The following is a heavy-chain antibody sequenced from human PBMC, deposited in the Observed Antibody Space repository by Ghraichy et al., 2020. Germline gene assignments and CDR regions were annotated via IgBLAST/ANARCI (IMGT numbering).Heavy chain of an antibody. D-gene: IGHD5-18*01. CDR2: ISAYNGNT. CDR1: GYTFTSYG. CDR3: ARDSVGYSYDYYYYGMDV. Sequence: GESLNISCKASGYTFTSYGISWVRQAPGQGLEWMGWISAYNGNTNYAQKLQGRVTMTTDTSTSTAYMELRSLRSDDTAVYYCARDSVGYSYDYYYYGMDVWGQGTTVTVSS. V-gene: IGHV1-18*01. J-gene: IGHJ6*02.